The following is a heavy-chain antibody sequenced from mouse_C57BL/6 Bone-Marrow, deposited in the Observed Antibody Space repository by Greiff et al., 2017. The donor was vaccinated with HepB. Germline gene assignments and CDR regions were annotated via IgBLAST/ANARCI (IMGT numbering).Heavy chain of an antibody. Sequence: EVKVEESGGGLVQPGGSMKLSCAASGFTFSDAWMDWVRQSPEKGLVWVAEIRNKANNHATYYAESVKGRFTISRDDSKSSVYLQMNSLRAEVTGMYYSTRERVRVYYAMDYWGQGTSVTVSS. D-gene: IGHD2-14*01. J-gene: IGHJ4*01. CDR2: IRNKANNHAT. CDR1: GFTFSDAW. CDR3: TRERVRVYYAMDY. V-gene: IGHV6-6*01.